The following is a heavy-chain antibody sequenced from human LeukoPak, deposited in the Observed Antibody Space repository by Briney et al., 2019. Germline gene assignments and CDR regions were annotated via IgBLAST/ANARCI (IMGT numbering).Heavy chain of an antibody. J-gene: IGHJ3*02. Sequence: ESSVKVSCKASGYTFTSYSLSWVRQAPGQGLEWMGWISTYNGNTNYAQKLQGRVTMTTDTATSTAYMELRSLRSGDTAVYYCARECRRYYDFWSSGGNAFDIWGQGTMVTVSS. CDR3: ARECRRYYDFWSSGGNAFDI. D-gene: IGHD3-3*01. CDR1: GYTFTSYS. CDR2: ISTYNGNT. V-gene: IGHV1-18*01.